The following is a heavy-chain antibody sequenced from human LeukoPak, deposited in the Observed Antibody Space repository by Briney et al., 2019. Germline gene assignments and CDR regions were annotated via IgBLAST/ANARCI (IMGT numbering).Heavy chain of an antibody. CDR2: INHSGST. Sequence: KPSETLSLTCAVYGGSFSGYYWSWIRQPPGKGLEWIGEINHSGSTNYNPSLKSRVTISVDTSKNQFSLKLNSVTAADTAVYYCARGGTVVVISIYYFDYWGQGTLVTVSS. CDR3: ARGGTVVVISIYYFDY. V-gene: IGHV4-34*01. CDR1: GGSFSGYY. D-gene: IGHD3-22*01. J-gene: IGHJ4*02.